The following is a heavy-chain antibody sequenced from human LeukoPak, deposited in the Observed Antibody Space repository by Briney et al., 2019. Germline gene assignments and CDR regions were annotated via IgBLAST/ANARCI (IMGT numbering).Heavy chain of an antibody. D-gene: IGHD6-13*01. Sequence: SETLSLTCTVSGGSISSYYWSWIRQPPGKGLDWIGYIYYSGSTNYNPSLKSRVTISVDTSKNQFSLKLSSVTAADTAVYYCARYSSSWPHYYYGMDVWGQGTTVTVSS. CDR2: IYYSGST. J-gene: IGHJ6*02. CDR3: ARYSSSWPHYYYGMDV. V-gene: IGHV4-59*01. CDR1: GGSISSYY.